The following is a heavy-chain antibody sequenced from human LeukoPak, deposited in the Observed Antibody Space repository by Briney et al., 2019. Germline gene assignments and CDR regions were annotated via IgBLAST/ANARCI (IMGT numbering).Heavy chain of an antibody. CDR3: AREVLRVWFDP. CDR2: ISYDGSNK. J-gene: IGHJ5*02. V-gene: IGHV3-30-3*01. CDR1: GFTFSSYA. Sequence: GGSLRLSCAASGFTFSSYAMHWVRQAPGKGLEWVAVISYDGSNKYYADSVKGRFTISRDNSKNTLCLQMNSLRAEDTAVYYCAREVLRVWFDPWGQGTLVTVSS. D-gene: IGHD5-12*01.